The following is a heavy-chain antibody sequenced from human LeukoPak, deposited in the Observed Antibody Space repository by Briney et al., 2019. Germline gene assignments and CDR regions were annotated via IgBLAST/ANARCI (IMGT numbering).Heavy chain of an antibody. Sequence: ASVKVSCKASGGTFSSYAISWVRQAPGQGLEWMGGIIPIFGTANYAQKFQGRVTITTDESTSTAYMELSSLRSEDTAVYYCARECESFMVRGAQYGGGFDIWGQGTMVTVSS. J-gene: IGHJ3*02. CDR1: GGTFSSYA. D-gene: IGHD3-10*01. CDR3: ARECESFMVRGAQYGGGFDI. CDR2: IIPIFGTA. V-gene: IGHV1-69*05.